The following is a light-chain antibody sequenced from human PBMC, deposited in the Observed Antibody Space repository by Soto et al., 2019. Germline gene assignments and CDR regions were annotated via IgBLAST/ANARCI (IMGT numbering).Light chain of an antibody. CDR3: QQYGNSPIT. CDR1: QSVTSK. Sequence: EIVLTQSPGTLSLSPGERATLSCRASQSVTSKLAWYQQKPGQAPRLLISGASNRATGIPDRFSGSGSGTDFTRTISRLEPEDFAVYYCQQYGNSPITFGQGTRLEIK. CDR2: GAS. J-gene: IGKJ5*01. V-gene: IGKV3-20*01.